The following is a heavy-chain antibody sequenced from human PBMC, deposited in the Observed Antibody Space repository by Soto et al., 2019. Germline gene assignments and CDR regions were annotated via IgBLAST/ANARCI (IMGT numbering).Heavy chain of an antibody. CDR2: IDPSDSYT. D-gene: IGHD5-12*01. CDR1: GYTFTGHW. J-gene: IGHJ4*02. V-gene: IGHV5-10-1*01. Sequence: PGESLKLSCQGSGYTFTGHWISWVRQMPGKGLEWMGRIDPSDSYTDYSPTVQGHVTMSADKSINTAYLQWSSLQASDTAVYYCTRHTGYDSSLDYWGQGTLVTVSS. CDR3: TRHTGYDSSLDY.